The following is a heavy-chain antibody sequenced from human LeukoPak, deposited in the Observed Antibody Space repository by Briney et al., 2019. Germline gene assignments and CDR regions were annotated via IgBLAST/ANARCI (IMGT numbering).Heavy chain of an antibody. V-gene: IGHV4-39*01. CDR2: IYYSGST. CDR3: ARGPGLGFDY. D-gene: IGHD1-26*01. J-gene: IGHJ4*02. Sequence: LSETLSLTCTVSGGSISSSSYYWGWIRQPPGKGLEWIGSIYYSGSTYYNPSLKSRVTISVDTSKNQFSLKLSSVTAADTAVYYCARGPGLGFDYWGQGTLVTVSS. CDR1: GGSISSSSYY.